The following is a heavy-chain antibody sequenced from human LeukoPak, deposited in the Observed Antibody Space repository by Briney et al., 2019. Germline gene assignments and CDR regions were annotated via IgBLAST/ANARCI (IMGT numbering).Heavy chain of an antibody. CDR2: MNPNSGNT. Sequence: ASVKVSCKASGYTFTSYDINWVRQATGQGLEWMGWMNPNSGNTGYAQKFQGRVTMTRNTSISTAYMELSSLRSEDTAVYYCATFTFGEAYYYYYMDVWGKGTTVTVSS. J-gene: IGHJ6*03. V-gene: IGHV1-8*01. CDR3: ATFTFGEAYYYYYMDV. D-gene: IGHD3-16*01. CDR1: GYTFTSYD.